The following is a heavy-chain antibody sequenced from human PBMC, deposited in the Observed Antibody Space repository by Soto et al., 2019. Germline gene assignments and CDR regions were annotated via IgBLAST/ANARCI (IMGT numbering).Heavy chain of an antibody. D-gene: IGHD2-21*02. Sequence: SETLSLTCTVSGGSFSSGSYYWSWIRQPPGKGLEWIGYIYYSGSTNYNPSLKSRATISVDTSKNQFSLKLSSVTAADTAVYYCARVPYCGGDCYEGIFDYWGQGTLVTVSS. CDR2: IYYSGST. CDR1: GGSFSSGSYY. J-gene: IGHJ4*02. V-gene: IGHV4-61*01. CDR3: ARVPYCGGDCYEGIFDY.